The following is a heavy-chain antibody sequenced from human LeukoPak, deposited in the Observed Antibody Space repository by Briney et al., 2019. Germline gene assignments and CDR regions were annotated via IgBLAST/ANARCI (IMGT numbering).Heavy chain of an antibody. D-gene: IGHD3-10*01. J-gene: IGHJ4*02. Sequence: PGGSLRLXCVVSGFTFSDYAMSWVRQAPGKGLEWVSAISGSGGSTYYADSVKGRFTISRDNSKNMLYLQMNSLRDEDTAVYYCAKGSDLWFGETRGQGTLVTVSS. CDR2: ISGSGGST. CDR3: AKGSDLWFGET. V-gene: IGHV3-23*01. CDR1: GFTFSDYA.